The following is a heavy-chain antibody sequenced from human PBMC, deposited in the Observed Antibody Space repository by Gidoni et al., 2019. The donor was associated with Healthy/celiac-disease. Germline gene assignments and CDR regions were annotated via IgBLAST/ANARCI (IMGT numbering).Heavy chain of an antibody. CDR2: ISSSSSYI. D-gene: IGHD6-13*01. V-gene: IGHV3-21*01. CDR3: ARVKGIADYGMDV. J-gene: IGHJ6*02. CDR1: GFTFSSYS. Sequence: EVQLVESGGGLVKPGGSLRLSCAASGFTFSSYSMNWVRQAPGKGLEWVSSISSSSSYIYYADSVKGRFTISRDNAKNSLYLQMNSLRAEDTAVYYCARVKGIADYGMDVWGQGTTVTVSS.